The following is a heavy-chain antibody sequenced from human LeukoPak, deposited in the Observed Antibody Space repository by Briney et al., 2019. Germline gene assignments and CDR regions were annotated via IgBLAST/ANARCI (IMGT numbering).Heavy chain of an antibody. CDR3: ARGGTAVIAPYAFDI. CDR2: IYYSGST. CDR1: GGSISSYY. V-gene: IGHV4-59*01. D-gene: IGHD4-23*01. J-gene: IGHJ3*02. Sequence: SETLSLTCTVPGGSISSYYWSWIRQPPGKGLEWIGYIYYSGSTNYNPSVKSRVAMSVDTSKKQFTLKLSSLTAADTAVYYCARGGTAVIAPYAFDIWGQGTMVTVSS.